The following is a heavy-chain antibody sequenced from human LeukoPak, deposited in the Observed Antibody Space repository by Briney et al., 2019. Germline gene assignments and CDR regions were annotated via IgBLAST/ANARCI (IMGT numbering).Heavy chain of an antibody. D-gene: IGHD4-17*01. CDR2: ISSNGGST. Sequence: GGSLRLSCSASGFTFSSYAMHWVRQAPGKGLEYVSAISSNGGSTYYADSVKGRFTISRDNSKNTLYLQMNTLRAEDTAVYYCAKGHSDSGTGFDYWGQGTLVTVSS. CDR1: GFTFSSYA. J-gene: IGHJ4*02. CDR3: AKGHSDSGTGFDY. V-gene: IGHV3-64*04.